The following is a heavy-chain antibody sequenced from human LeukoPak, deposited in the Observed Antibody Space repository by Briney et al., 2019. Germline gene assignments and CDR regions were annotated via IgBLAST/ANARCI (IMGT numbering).Heavy chain of an antibody. CDR2: IYYSGST. V-gene: IGHV4-59*01. J-gene: IGHJ5*01. CDR1: GGSIISYF. Sequence: PSETLSLTCTVSGGSIISYFWSWIRQPPGKGLEWIGYIYYSGSTNYNPSLKSRVTISVDTSKNQFSLKLSSVTAADTAVYYCARDYGDTRGNWFDPWGQGTLVTVSS. CDR3: ARDYGDTRGNWFDP. D-gene: IGHD4-17*01.